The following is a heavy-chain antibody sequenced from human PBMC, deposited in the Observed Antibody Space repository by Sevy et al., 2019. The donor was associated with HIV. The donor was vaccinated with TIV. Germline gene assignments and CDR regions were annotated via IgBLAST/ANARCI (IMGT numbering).Heavy chain of an antibody. Sequence: GGSLRLSCAASGFTFRTYAMSWVRQAPGKGLEWVSDISGSGGDTYYADSVKGRFTISRDNSKNTLYLQMSSLRAEDTAVYYCAKDAYYYDGSGDSMSQWYYGMDVWGQGTTVTVSS. CDR3: AKDAYYYDGSGDSMSQWYYGMDV. V-gene: IGHV3-23*01. D-gene: IGHD3-22*01. CDR2: ISGSGGDT. CDR1: GFTFRTYA. J-gene: IGHJ6*02.